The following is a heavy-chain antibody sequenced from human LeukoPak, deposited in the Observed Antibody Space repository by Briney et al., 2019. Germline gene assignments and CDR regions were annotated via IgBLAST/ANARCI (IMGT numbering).Heavy chain of an antibody. V-gene: IGHV4-39*01. CDR2: IYYSGST. CDR3: ARRVFWSGSYYFDY. CDR1: GGSITSSNYF. D-gene: IGHD3-3*01. J-gene: IGHJ4*02. Sequence: KPSKTLSLTCTVSGGSITSSNYFWGWIRQPPGKGLEWIGSIYYSGSTYYNPSLKSRVTISVDTSKNQFSLKLSSVTAADMALYYCARRVFWSGSYYFDYWGQGTLVTVSS.